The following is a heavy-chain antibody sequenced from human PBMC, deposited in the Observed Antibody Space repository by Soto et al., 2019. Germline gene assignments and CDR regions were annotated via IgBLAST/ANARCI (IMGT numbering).Heavy chain of an antibody. V-gene: IGHV5-51*01. CDR3: ARIKMDSSGWYYAFDI. Sequence: GESLKISCKGSGYSFTSYRIGWVRQMPGKGLEWMGIIYPGDSDTRYSPSFQGQVTISADKSISTAYLQWSSLKASDTAMYYCARIKMDSSGWYYAFDIWGQGTMVTVSS. D-gene: IGHD6-19*01. J-gene: IGHJ3*02. CDR2: IYPGDSDT. CDR1: GYSFTSYR.